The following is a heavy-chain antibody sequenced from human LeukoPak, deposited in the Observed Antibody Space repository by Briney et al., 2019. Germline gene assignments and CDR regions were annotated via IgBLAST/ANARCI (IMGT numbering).Heavy chain of an antibody. J-gene: IGHJ5*02. CDR2: IRFDGSNK. CDR1: GFTFSSFG. CDR3: ARPSYCSGGSCYDNWFDP. D-gene: IGHD2-15*01. Sequence: GGSLRLSCGASGFTFSSFGMHWVRQAPGKGPEWVAFIRFDGSNKYYADSVKGRFTISRDNSKNTLFLQVNSLRAEDTAVYYCARPSYCSGGSCYDNWFDPWGQGTLVTVSS. V-gene: IGHV3-30*02.